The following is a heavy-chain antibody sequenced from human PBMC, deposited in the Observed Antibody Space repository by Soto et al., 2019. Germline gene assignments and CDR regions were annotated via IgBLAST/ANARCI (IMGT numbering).Heavy chain of an antibody. V-gene: IGHV1-69*06. CDR3: ARGCSGGSCYSPYNWFDP. Sequence: QVQLVQSGAEVKKPGSSVKVSCKASGGTFSSYAISWVRQAPGQGLEWMGGIIPIFGTANYAQKFQGRVTITADKSTSTAYMELSSLRSEDTALYYCARGCSGGSCYSPYNWFDPWGQGTLVTVSS. J-gene: IGHJ5*02. D-gene: IGHD2-15*01. CDR2: IIPIFGTA. CDR1: GGTFSSYA.